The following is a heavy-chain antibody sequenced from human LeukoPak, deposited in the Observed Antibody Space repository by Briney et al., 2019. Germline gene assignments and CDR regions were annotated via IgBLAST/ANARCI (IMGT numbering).Heavy chain of an antibody. CDR3: AKNSRYYDFWSGYAYMDV. J-gene: IGHJ6*03. CDR2: ISGSGGST. Sequence: PGGSLRLSCGASGFTFSSYAMSWVRQAPGKGLEWVSAISGSGGSTYYADSVKGRFTISRDNSKNTLYLQMNSLRAEDTAVYYCAKNSRYYDFWSGYAYMDVWGKGTTVTVSS. V-gene: IGHV3-23*01. CDR1: GFTFSSYA. D-gene: IGHD3-3*01.